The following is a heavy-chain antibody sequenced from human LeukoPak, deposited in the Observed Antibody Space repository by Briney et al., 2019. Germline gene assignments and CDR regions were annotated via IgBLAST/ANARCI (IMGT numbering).Heavy chain of an antibody. V-gene: IGHV4-39*01. CDR2: IYYSGST. CDR3: ARRKYDFWSGYYEGGHWFDP. J-gene: IGHJ5*02. D-gene: IGHD3-3*01. Sequence: SETLSLTCTVSGGSISSSSYYWGWIRQPPGKGLEWIGSIYYSGSTYYNPSLKSRVTISVDTSKNQFSLKLSSVTAADTAVYYCARRKYDFWSGYYEGGHWFDPWGQGTLVTDSS. CDR1: GGSISSSSYY.